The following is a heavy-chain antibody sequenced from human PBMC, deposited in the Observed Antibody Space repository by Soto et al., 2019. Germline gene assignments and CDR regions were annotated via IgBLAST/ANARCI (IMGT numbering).Heavy chain of an antibody. Sequence: ASVKVSCKASGGTFSSYAIGWVRQAPGQGLEWMGGIIPIFGTANYAQKFQGRVTITADESTSTAYMELSSLRSEDTAVYYCARAYYSNYATHYYYYGMDVWGQGTTVTVSS. CDR1: GGTFSSYA. CDR2: IIPIFGTA. J-gene: IGHJ6*02. CDR3: ARAYYSNYATHYYYYGMDV. D-gene: IGHD4-4*01. V-gene: IGHV1-69*13.